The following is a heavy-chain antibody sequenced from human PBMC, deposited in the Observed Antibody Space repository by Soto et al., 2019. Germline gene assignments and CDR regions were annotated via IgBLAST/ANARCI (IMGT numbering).Heavy chain of an antibody. Sequence: SVKVSCKASGGTFSSYAISWVRQAPGQGLEWMGGIIPIFGTANYAQKFQGRVTITADKSTSTAYMEVSSLTSDDTAVYYCGSPRSGPSPDVGHWGHGTVVTVSS. CDR2: IIPIFGTA. J-gene: IGHJ4*01. CDR1: GGTFSSYA. V-gene: IGHV1-69*06. D-gene: IGHD2-15*01. CDR3: GSPRSGPSPDVGH.